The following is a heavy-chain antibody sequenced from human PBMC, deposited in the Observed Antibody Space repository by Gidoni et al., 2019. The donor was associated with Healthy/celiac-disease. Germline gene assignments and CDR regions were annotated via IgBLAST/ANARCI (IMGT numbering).Heavy chain of an antibody. CDR3: TTDPSGSYFRGRNFDY. V-gene: IGHV3-15*01. CDR2: IKSKTDGGTT. D-gene: IGHD1-26*01. J-gene: IGHJ4*02. Sequence: EVQLVESGGGLVKPGGSLRLSCAASGLTFSNAWMSWVRQATGKGLEWVGRIKSKTDGGTTDYAAPVKGRFTISRDDSKNTLYLQMNSLKTEDTAVYYCTTDPSGSYFRGRNFDYWGQGTLVTVSS. CDR1: GLTFSNAW.